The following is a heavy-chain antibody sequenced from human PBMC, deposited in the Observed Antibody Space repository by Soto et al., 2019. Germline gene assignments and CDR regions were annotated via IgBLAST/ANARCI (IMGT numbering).Heavy chain of an antibody. CDR2: ISTRSTYT. D-gene: IGHD1-1*01. Sequence: QVLLVESGGGLVKAGGSLRLSCAASGFIFSDYYMSWVRQTPGKGLEWVSYISTRSTYTNYADSVKGRFTISRDNTRNSLYLQMDSLRVEDPAVYYCARDLAWKRGKVGRYYYGMDVWGQGTTVTVSS. V-gene: IGHV3-11*06. CDR3: ARDLAWKRGKVGRYYYGMDV. J-gene: IGHJ6*02. CDR1: GFIFSDYY.